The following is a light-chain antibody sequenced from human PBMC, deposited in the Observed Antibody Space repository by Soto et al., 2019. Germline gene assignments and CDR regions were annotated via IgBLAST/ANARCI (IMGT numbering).Light chain of an antibody. Sequence: EIVMTQSPATLSVSPGDRATLSCRASESVTSSLAWYQQKPGQAPRLPIYGASSRATGIPDRFSGSGSGTDFTLTISRLEPEDFAVYYCQQYGSSPPITFGQGTRLEIK. CDR2: GAS. CDR1: ESVTSS. CDR3: QQYGSSPPIT. V-gene: IGKV3-20*01. J-gene: IGKJ5*01.